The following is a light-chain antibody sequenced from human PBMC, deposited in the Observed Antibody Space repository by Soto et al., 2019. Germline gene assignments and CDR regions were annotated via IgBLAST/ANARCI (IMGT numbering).Light chain of an antibody. CDR2: LAT. CDR1: QGISNN. CDR3: QKYNSAPWT. J-gene: IGKJ1*01. V-gene: IGKV1-27*01. Sequence: DIQMTQSPSSLSASVGDRVTITCRASQGISNNLAWFQQKPGRVPKLLIYLATTFQSGVPSRFSGRGSGTDFTLTISSLQPEDVATYYWQKYNSAPWTFGQGTRVEI.